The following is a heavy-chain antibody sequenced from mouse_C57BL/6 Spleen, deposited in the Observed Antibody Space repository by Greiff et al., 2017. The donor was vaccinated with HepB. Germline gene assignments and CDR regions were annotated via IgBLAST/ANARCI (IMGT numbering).Heavy chain of an antibody. D-gene: IGHD2-5*01. CDR3: AILSYSNHRWYFDV. CDR2: ISSGGSYT. V-gene: IGHV5-6*01. Sequence: DVHLVESGGDLVKPGGSLKLSCAASGFTFSSYGMSWVRQTPDKRLEWVATISSGGSYTYYPDSVKGRFTISRDNAKNTRYLQMSSLKSEDTAMYYCAILSYSNHRWYFDVWGTGTTVTVSS. J-gene: IGHJ1*03. CDR1: GFTFSSYG.